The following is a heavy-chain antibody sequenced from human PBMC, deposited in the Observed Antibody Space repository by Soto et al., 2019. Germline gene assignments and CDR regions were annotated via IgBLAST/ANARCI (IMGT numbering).Heavy chain of an antibody. J-gene: IGHJ4*02. Sequence: QVQLVQYGAEVKKPGASVKVSCKASGYTFTSYYMHWVRQAPGQGLEWMGIINPSGGSTSYAQKFQGRVTMTRDTSTSTVYMELSSLRSEDTAVYYCARGSYSEYSYGKDEGDYWGQGTLVTVSS. V-gene: IGHV1-46*01. CDR3: ARGSYSEYSYGKDEGDY. D-gene: IGHD5-18*01. CDR2: INPSGGST. CDR1: GYTFTSYY.